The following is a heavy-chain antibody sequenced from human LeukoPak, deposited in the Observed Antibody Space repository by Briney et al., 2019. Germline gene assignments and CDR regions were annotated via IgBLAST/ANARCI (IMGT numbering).Heavy chain of an antibody. Sequence: SETLSLTCAVSGYSISSGYYWGWIRQPPGKGLEWIGSIYHSGSTYYNPSLKSRVTISVDTSKNQFSLKLSPVTAADTAVYYCARSISIFGVVIRNWFDPWGQGTLVTVSS. CDR1: GYSISSGYY. V-gene: IGHV4-38-2*01. CDR3: ARSISIFGVVIRNWFDP. CDR2: IYHSGST. D-gene: IGHD3-3*01. J-gene: IGHJ5*02.